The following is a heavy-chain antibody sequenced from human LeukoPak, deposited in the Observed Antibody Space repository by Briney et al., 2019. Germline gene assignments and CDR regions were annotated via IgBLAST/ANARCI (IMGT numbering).Heavy chain of an antibody. V-gene: IGHV4-59*01. CDR1: GGSISNYY. D-gene: IGHD3-16*01. CDR3: ARVGRGDYVWGSYSFDY. Sequence: SETLSLTCTVSGGSISNYYWSWIRQPPGKGLEWIGYISHSGNTNYNPSLKSRVAISLDTSKNQFSLILSSVTAADTAVYYCARVGRGDYVWGSYSFDYWGQGTLVTGSS. J-gene: IGHJ4*02. CDR2: ISHSGNT.